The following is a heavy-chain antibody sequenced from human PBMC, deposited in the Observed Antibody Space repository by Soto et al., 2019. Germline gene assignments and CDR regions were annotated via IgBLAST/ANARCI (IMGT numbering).Heavy chain of an antibody. CDR3: AKNLKLSCSSTSCYDYYYYMDV. V-gene: IGHV3-23*01. Sequence: VQLLESGGGLVQPGGSLRLSCAASGFTFSSYAMSWVRQAPGKGLEWVSAISGSGGSTYYADSVKGRFTISRDNSKNTLYLQMNSLRAEDTAVYYCAKNLKLSCSSTSCYDYYYYMDVWGKGTTVTVSS. D-gene: IGHD2-2*01. CDR1: GFTFSSYA. J-gene: IGHJ6*03. CDR2: ISGSGGST.